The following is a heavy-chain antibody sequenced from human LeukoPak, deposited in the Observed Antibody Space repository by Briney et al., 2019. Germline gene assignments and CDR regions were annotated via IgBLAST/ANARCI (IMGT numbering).Heavy chain of an antibody. CDR2: IYPNSGGT. CDR3: ATGRGYSYGFDY. V-gene: IGHV1-2*02. J-gene: IGHJ4*02. CDR1: GYTFTGYY. D-gene: IGHD5-18*01. Sequence: EASVKVSCKASGYTFTGYYMHWVRQAPGQGLEWMGWIYPNSGGTNYAQKFQGRVTMTRDTSISTAYMQLSRLRSDDTAVYYCATGRGYSYGFDYWGQGTLVTVSS.